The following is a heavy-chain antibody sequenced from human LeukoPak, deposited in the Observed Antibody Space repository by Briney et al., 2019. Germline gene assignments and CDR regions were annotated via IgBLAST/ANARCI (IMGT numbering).Heavy chain of an antibody. CDR3: ARDWFVSGYYAY. V-gene: IGHV1-2*02. CDR2: IDPNSGGT. J-gene: IGHJ4*02. Sequence: ASVKVSCKASGYLFTGYYIHWVRQAPGQGLEWMGWIDPNSGGTDHSQKFQGRVTMTRDTSSSTAHMELHRLTSDDTAMYYCARDWFVSGYYAYWGQGTLVTVSS. D-gene: IGHD3-22*01. CDR1: GYLFTGYY.